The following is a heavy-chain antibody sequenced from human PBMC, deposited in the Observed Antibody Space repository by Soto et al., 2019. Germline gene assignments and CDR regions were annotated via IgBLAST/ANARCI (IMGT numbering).Heavy chain of an antibody. Sequence: QVQLVQSGGEVKETGASVKVSCKASAYDSDGITWVRQAPGQGLEWLGWSYAPNGNTNKAQKVQYRVIMTTDKPTGTFYLEVSSLRSDDTAVYYCAHRGCPHMAVWGQGATVTVS. CDR1: AYDSDG. CDR3: AHRGCPHMAV. J-gene: IGHJ6*02. D-gene: IGHD6-19*01. V-gene: IGHV1-18*01. CDR2: SYAPNGNT.